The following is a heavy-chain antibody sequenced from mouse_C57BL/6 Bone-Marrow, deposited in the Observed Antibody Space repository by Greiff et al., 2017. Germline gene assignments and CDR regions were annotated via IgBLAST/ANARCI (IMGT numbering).Heavy chain of an antibody. CDR2: INPGSGGP. CDR3: AREDYDYDVYYAMDY. D-gene: IGHD2-4*01. V-gene: IGHV1-54*01. Sequence: QVQLKQSGAELVRPGTSVKVSCKASGYAFTNYLIEWVKQRPGQGLEWIGVINPGSGGPNYNEKFKGKATLTADKSSSTAYMQLSSLTSEDSAVYFCAREDYDYDVYYAMDYWGQGTSVTVSS. CDR1: GYAFTNYL. J-gene: IGHJ4*01.